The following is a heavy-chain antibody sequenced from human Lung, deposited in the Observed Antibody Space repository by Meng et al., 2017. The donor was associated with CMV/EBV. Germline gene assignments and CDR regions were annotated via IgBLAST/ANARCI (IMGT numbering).Heavy chain of an antibody. CDR3: ARAVDYYYFYGMDV. V-gene: IGHV1-69*05. Sequence: SVKVSCKASGGTFSSYAISWVRQAPGQGLEWMGGIIPTFGTANYAQKFQGRVTITTDESTSTAYMELSSLGSEDTAVYYCARAVDYYYFYGMDVWGQGTTVTVSS. CDR1: GGTFSSYA. CDR2: IIPTFGTA. J-gene: IGHJ6*02.